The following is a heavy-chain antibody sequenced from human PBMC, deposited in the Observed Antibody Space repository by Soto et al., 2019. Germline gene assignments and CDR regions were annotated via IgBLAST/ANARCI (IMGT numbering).Heavy chain of an antibody. D-gene: IGHD5-18*01. CDR2: IYYSGST. Sequence: SETLSLTCAVSGGSISSYYWSWIRQPPGKGLEWIVYIYYSGSTNYNPSLKSRVTISVDTSKNQFSLKLSSVTAADTAVYYCARVPRGYSYGPLDYWGQGTLVTVSS. V-gene: IGHV4-59*01. CDR1: GGSISSYY. CDR3: ARVPRGYSYGPLDY. J-gene: IGHJ4*02.